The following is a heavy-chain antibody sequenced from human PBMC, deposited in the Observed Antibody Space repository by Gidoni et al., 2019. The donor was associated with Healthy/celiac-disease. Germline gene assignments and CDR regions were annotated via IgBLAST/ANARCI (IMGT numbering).Heavy chain of an antibody. CDR2: INPNSGGT. D-gene: IGHD3-10*01. Sequence: QVQLVQSGAEVKKPGASVKVSCKASGYTFTGYYMHWVRQAPGEGLEWMGWINPNSGGTNCPQKFQGRVTMTRDTAISTAYMELGRLRYDDTAVYYCASAERFGEVLSAFDIWGQGTKVTVSS. J-gene: IGHJ3*02. V-gene: IGHV1-2*02. CDR3: ASAERFGEVLSAFDI. CDR1: GYTFTGYY.